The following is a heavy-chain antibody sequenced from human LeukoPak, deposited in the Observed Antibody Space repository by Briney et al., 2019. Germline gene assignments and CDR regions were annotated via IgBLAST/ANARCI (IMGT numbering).Heavy chain of an antibody. V-gene: IGHV4-59*08. D-gene: IGHD6-13*01. CDR1: GGSFSSYY. CDR2: IYYSGST. CDR3: ASARTSSRSSFTFDY. J-gene: IGHJ4*02. Sequence: SETLSLTCTVSGGSFSSYYWSWIRQPPGKGLEWIGYIYYSGSTNYNPSLKSRGTISVDRSKNQFSLRLSSVTAADTAVYYRASARTSSRSSFTFDYWGQGILVTVSS.